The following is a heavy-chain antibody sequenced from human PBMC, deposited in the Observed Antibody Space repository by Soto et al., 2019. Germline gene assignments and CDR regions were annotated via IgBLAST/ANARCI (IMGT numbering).Heavy chain of an antibody. J-gene: IGHJ4*02. CDR1: GGTFSSYA. Sequence: SVKVSCKASGGTFSSYAISWVRQAPGQGLEWMGGIIPIFGTANYAQKFQGRVTITADESTSTAYMELSSLRSEDTAVYYCARDPRGYSYGSFDYWGQGTLVTVSS. D-gene: IGHD5-18*01. V-gene: IGHV1-69*13. CDR2: IIPIFGTA. CDR3: ARDPRGYSYGSFDY.